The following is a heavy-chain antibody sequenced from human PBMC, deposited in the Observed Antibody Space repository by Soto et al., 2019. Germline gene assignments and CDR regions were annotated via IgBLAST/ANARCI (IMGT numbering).Heavy chain of an antibody. CDR3: ATNPQHSGRPRI. J-gene: IGHJ3*01. Sequence: SVKVSCKASGFTFTSSAMQWVRQARGQRLEWIGWIVVGSGNTNYAQKFQGRVTISRDVSTSTAYMEMSSLRSEDTAVYYCATNPQHSGRPRIWGQGTMVTVSS. CDR2: IVVGSGNT. V-gene: IGHV1-58*02. D-gene: IGHD1-26*01. CDR1: GFTFTSSA.